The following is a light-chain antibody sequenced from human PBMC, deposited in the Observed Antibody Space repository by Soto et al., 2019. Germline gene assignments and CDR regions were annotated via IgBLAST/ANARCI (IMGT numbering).Light chain of an antibody. Sequence: DIQMTQFPRSLAASVGDGGTITWRASQAIGNYLNWYQQKPGKAPNLLIYEASLLQSGVPSSFSGSGSEIDLTLTIRSLEPEDVATYYYQQSYSTVWTFGQGTKVDIK. V-gene: IGKV1-39*01. CDR2: EAS. CDR3: QQSYSTVWT. J-gene: IGKJ1*01. CDR1: QAIGNY.